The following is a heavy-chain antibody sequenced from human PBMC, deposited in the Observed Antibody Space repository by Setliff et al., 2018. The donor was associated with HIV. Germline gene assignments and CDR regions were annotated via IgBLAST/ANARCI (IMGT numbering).Heavy chain of an antibody. CDR3: VVAAAGTSSYY. V-gene: IGHV1-69*10. CDR2: IIPMSGVP. D-gene: IGHD6-13*01. J-gene: IGHJ4*02. Sequence: GASVKVSCKASGGNFRSYGISWVRQAPGQGLEWMGGIIPMSGVPKYAQKFQGRVTITADKSTSTAYMELSSLRSEDTAVYYCVVAAAGTSSYYWGQGTLVTVSS. CDR1: GGNFRSYG.